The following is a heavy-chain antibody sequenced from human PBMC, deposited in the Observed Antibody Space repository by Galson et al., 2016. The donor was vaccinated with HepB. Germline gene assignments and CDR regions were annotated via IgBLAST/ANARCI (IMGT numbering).Heavy chain of an antibody. CDR3: AKSPYDYSNPYYLDS. D-gene: IGHD4-11*01. CDR2: ISGSGASP. J-gene: IGHJ4*02. Sequence: SLRLSCAASGFTFSSYAMTWVRQAPGKGLEWVSLISGSGASPYYADSVKGRFTISRDNSKNALFLQMNSLRAEDTAVYYCAKSPYDYSNPYYLDSWGQGTLVTVSS. CDR1: GFTFSSYA. V-gene: IGHV3-23*01.